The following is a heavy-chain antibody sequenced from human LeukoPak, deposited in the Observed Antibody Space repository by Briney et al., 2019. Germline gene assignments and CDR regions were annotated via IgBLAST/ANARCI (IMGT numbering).Heavy chain of an antibody. J-gene: IGHJ4*02. CDR2: INQDGSQI. V-gene: IGHV3-7*01. Sequence: PGGSLRLSCAGSGFIFSNYWLSWVRQAQGKGLEWVANINQDGSQIYYVDSVKGRFTISRDNAKNSLCLQMNSLRAENTAVYYCVRRGSVWGDHWGQGTLVTVSS. D-gene: IGHD7-27*01. CDR3: VRRGSVWGDH. CDR1: GFIFSNYW.